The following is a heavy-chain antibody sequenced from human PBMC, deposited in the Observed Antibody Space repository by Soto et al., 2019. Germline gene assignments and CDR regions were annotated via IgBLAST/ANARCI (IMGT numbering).Heavy chain of an antibody. D-gene: IGHD3-3*01. J-gene: IGHJ4*02. CDR1: GGSIISYC. CDR2: IYYSGST. V-gene: IGHV4-59*01. CDR3: ARGLRFLEEAY. Sequence: SETLSVTCTVSGGSIISYCWSWIRQPPGKGLEWIGYIYYSGSTNHNPSLKSRVTISVDTSKNQFSLKLSSVTAADTAVYYCARGLRFLEEAYWGQGTLVTVS.